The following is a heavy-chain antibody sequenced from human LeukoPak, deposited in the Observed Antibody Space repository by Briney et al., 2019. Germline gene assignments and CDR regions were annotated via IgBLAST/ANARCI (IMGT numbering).Heavy chain of an antibody. CDR1: GFTLSHYW. CDR3: ARDRCTLTSSSCFT. Sequence: GSLRLSCVGSGFTLSHYWMSWVRQAPGKGLEWVANINEDGRYQYYVDSVKGRFTIYRDNAKNSLYLQMNSLRVEDTAVYYCARDRCTLTSSSCFTWGQGTLLTVSS. V-gene: IGHV3-7*01. J-gene: IGHJ5*02. D-gene: IGHD2-8*01. CDR2: INEDGRYQ.